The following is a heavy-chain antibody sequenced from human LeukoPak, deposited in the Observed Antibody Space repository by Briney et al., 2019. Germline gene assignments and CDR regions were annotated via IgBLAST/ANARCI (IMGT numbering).Heavy chain of an antibody. Sequence: GPLRLSCSASGFTFSSYAMHWVRQAPGKGLEYVSTVSSNGGSTYYADSVKGRFTISRDNSKNTLYLQMSSLRAEDTAVYYCVKALRSSSGISGDLGYWGQGTLVTVSS. CDR1: GFTFSSYA. CDR2: VSSNGGST. V-gene: IGHV3-64D*09. J-gene: IGHJ4*02. D-gene: IGHD6-6*01. CDR3: VKALRSSSGISGDLGY.